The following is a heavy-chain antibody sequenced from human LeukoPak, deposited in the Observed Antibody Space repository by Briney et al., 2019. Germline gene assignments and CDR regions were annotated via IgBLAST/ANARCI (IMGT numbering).Heavy chain of an antibody. D-gene: IGHD6-19*01. J-gene: IGHJ4*02. V-gene: IGHV1-2*02. CDR3: ARGVAGYFDY. CDR2: INPNSGGT. Sequence: ASVNVSCTASGYTFTGYYMHWVRQAPGQGLEGMGCINPNSGGTNCAQKFQGRVTMTRDTSISTAYMELSRLRSDDTAVYYCARGVAGYFDYWGQGTLVTVSS. CDR1: GYTFTGYY.